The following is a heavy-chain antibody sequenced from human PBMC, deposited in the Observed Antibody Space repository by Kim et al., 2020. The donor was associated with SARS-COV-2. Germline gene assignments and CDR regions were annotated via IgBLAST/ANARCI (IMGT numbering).Heavy chain of an antibody. D-gene: IGHD3-9*01. CDR2: ITWNGGVT. CDR3: ARGPDILTGPIDL. CDR1: GFTFKEYG. V-gene: IGHV3-20*04. Sequence: GGSLRLSCGTSGFTFKEYGMTWVRQVPGEGLECVAAITWNGGVTGYADPVKGRFIISRDNANNFLYLQMNSLRVEDTASYYCARGPDILTGPIDLWGQGT. J-gene: IGHJ5*02.